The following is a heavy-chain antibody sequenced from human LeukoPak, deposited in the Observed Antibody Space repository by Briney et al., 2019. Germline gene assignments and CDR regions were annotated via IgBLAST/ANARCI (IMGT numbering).Heavy chain of an antibody. V-gene: IGHV1-46*01. CDR1: GYTFTSYY. J-gene: IGHJ5*02. Sequence: ASAKVSCKASGYTFTSYYMHWVRQAPGQGLEWMGIINPSGGSTSYAQKFQGRVTMTRDTSTSTVYMELSSLRSEDTAVYYCARAPLDIVVVPAASPWFDPWGQGTLVTVSS. CDR3: ARAPLDIVVVPAASPWFDP. CDR2: INPSGGST. D-gene: IGHD2-2*01.